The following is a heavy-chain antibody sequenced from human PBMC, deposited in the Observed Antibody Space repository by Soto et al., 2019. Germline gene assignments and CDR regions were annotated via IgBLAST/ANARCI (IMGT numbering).Heavy chain of an antibody. Sequence: GGSLRLSCAASGFTFSSYAMHWVRQAPGKGLEWVAVISYDGSNKYYADSVKGRFTISRDNSKNTLHLQMNSLRAEDTAVYYCARGLRVGGTSTPDFDIWGQGTMGTVSS. V-gene: IGHV3-30-3*01. CDR1: GFTFSSYA. CDR3: ARGLRVGGTSTPDFDI. D-gene: IGHD1-26*01. CDR2: ISYDGSNK. J-gene: IGHJ3*02.